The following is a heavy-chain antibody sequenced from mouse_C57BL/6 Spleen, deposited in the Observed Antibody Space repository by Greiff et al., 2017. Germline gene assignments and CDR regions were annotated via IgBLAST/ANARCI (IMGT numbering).Heavy chain of an antibody. CDR3: ARGYSNDVEC. D-gene: IGHD2-12*01. CDR2: ISGGGGNT. V-gene: IGHV5-9*01. CDR1: GFTFSSYS. J-gene: IGHJ2*01. Sequence: EVKLMESGGGLVKPGGSLKLSCAASGFTFSSYSMSWVRQTPEKRLEWVATISGGGGNTYYPDSVKGRFTISRDNAKNTLYLQMSSLRSEDTALFYCARGYSNDVECWGKGTTLTVAS.